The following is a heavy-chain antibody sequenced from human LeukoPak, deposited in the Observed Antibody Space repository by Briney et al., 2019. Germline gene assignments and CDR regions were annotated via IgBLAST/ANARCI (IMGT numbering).Heavy chain of an antibody. J-gene: IGHJ4*02. CDR1: GFTFSSYG. CDR2: IWYDGSNK. Sequence: GGSLRLSCAASGFTFSSYGMHWVRQAPGKGLEWVAVIWYDGSNKYYADSVKGRFTISRDNSKNTLYLQMNSLRAEDTAVYCCARGDYGGHLAVDYWGQGTLVTVSS. V-gene: IGHV3-33*01. CDR3: ARGDYGGHLAVDY. D-gene: IGHD4-23*01.